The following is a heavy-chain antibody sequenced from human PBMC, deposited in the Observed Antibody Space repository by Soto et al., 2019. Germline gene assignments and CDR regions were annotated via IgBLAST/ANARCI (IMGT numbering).Heavy chain of an antibody. CDR3: SSDTFGLRDT. D-gene: IGHD3-3*01. Sequence: GGSLRLSCAVSRFTFSAYWMHWVRQTPGKGLVWVSLINPDGTKTNYADSVEGRFTISRDNAKSTLYLQMNSLSAEDTAIYFCSSDTFGLRDTWGQGTLVTVSS. V-gene: IGHV3-74*01. CDR1: RFTFSAYW. J-gene: IGHJ5*02. CDR2: INPDGTKT.